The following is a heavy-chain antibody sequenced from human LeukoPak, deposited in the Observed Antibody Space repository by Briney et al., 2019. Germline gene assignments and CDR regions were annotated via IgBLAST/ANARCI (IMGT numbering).Heavy chain of an antibody. CDR2: ISYDGSNK. CDR3: AKDSMPHRGYSYGVDY. Sequence: GGSLRLSCAASGFTFSSYGMHWVRQAPGKGLEWVAVISYDGSNKYYADSVKGRFTISRDNSKNTLYLQMNSLRAEDTGVYYCAKDSMPHRGYSYGVDYWGQGTLVTVSS. J-gene: IGHJ4*02. D-gene: IGHD5-18*01. CDR1: GFTFSSYG. V-gene: IGHV3-30*18.